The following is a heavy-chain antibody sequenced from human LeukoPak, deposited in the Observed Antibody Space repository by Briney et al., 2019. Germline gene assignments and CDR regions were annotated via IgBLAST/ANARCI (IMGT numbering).Heavy chain of an antibody. CDR1: GGSISSGGYY. CDR3: ARHDYGDYGRPM. V-gene: IGHV4-30-4*01. CDR2: IYYSGST. D-gene: IGHD4-17*01. J-gene: IGHJ4*02. Sequence: PSETLSLTCTVSGGSISSGGYYWSWIRQHPGKGLEWIGYIYYSGSTYYNPSLKSRVTISVDTSKNQFSLKLSSVTAADTAVYYCARHDYGDYGRPMWGQGTLVTVSS.